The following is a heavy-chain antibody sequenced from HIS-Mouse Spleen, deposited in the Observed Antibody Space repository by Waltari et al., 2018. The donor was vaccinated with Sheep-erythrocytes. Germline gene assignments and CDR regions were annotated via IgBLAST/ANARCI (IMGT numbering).Heavy chain of an antibody. V-gene: IGHV3-30*01. D-gene: IGHD1-26*01. CDR2: ISYDGRHK. Sequence: QVQLVESGGGVVQPGRSLRLSCSASGFTFSSYAIHWVRQAPGKGLEWMTIISYDGRHKYDADSVKGRFTISRDNSKNTLYLQMNSLRAEDTAVYYCARVSAGELKYYFDYWGQGTLVTVSS. J-gene: IGHJ4*02. CDR1: GFTFSSYA. CDR3: ARVSAGELKYYFDY.